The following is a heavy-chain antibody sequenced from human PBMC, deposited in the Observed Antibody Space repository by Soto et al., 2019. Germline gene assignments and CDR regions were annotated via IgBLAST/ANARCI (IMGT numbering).Heavy chain of an antibody. CDR3: ARDLGQQLFDY. CDR2: ISAYNGNK. CDR1: GYTFTSYG. D-gene: IGHD6-13*01. V-gene: IGHV1-18*01. J-gene: IGHJ4*02. Sequence: QVQLVQSGAEVKKPGASVKVSCKASGYTFTSYGISWVRQAPGQGLEWMGWISAYNGNKKYAQKLQGRVSMTTDTASSTAYMELSSVRSDDTAVYSCARDLGQQLFDYWGQGTLVTVSS.